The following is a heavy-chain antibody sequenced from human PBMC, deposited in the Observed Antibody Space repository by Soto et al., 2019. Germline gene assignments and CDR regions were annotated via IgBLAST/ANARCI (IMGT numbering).Heavy chain of an antibody. CDR2: ISYDGSNK. V-gene: IGHV3-30*18. Sequence: PGGSLRLSCAASGFTFSSYGMHWVRQAPGKGLEWVAVISYDGSNKYYADSVKGRFTISRDNSKNTLYLQMNSLRAEDTAVYYCAKDICSSTSCPPSPDYWGQGTLVTVSS. D-gene: IGHD2-2*01. CDR3: AKDICSSTSCPPSPDY. J-gene: IGHJ4*02. CDR1: GFTFSSYG.